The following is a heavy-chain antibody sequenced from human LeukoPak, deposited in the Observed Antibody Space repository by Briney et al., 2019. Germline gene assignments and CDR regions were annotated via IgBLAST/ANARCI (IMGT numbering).Heavy chain of an antibody. CDR1: GFTFSSYW. CDR2: INSDGSST. CDR3: AREGAFTPGMDV. Sequence: GGSLRLSCAASGFTFSSYWMHWVRQAPGKGLVWVSRINSDGSSTSYADSVKGRFTISRDNAKNTLYLQMNSLRAEDTAVYYCAREGAFTPGMDVWGQGTTVTVSS. V-gene: IGHV3-74*01. J-gene: IGHJ6*02.